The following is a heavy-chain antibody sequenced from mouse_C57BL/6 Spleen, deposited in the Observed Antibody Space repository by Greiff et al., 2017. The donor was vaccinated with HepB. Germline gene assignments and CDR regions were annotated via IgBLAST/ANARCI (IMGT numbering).Heavy chain of an antibody. CDR1: GYTFTSYG. D-gene: IGHD2-4*01. J-gene: IGHJ4*01. Sequence: VKLMESGAELARPGASVKLSCKASGYTFTSYGISWVKQRTGQGLEWIGEIYPRSGNTYYNEKFKGKATLTADKSSSTAYMELRSLTSEDSAVYFCARGVVDYDDAMDYWGQGTSVTVSS. CDR3: ARGVVDYDDAMDY. V-gene: IGHV1-81*01. CDR2: IYPRSGNT.